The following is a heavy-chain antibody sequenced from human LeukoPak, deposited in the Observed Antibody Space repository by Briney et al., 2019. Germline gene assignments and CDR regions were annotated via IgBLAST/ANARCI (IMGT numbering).Heavy chain of an antibody. Sequence: GGSLRLSCAASGFMFSNYGMHWVRQAPGKGLEWVAVIWYDGSNEYYADSVEGRFTISRDNSKNTLYLQMNSLRPEDTAVYYCARALPDYYDGSGYYDYWGQGTLVTVSS. D-gene: IGHD3-22*01. CDR2: IWYDGSNE. V-gene: IGHV3-33*01. CDR1: GFMFSNYG. J-gene: IGHJ4*02. CDR3: ARALPDYYDGSGYYDY.